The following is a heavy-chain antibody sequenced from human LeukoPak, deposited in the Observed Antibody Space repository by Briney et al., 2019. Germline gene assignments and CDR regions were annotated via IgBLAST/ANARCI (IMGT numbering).Heavy chain of an antibody. D-gene: IGHD3-10*01. J-gene: IGHJ4*02. Sequence: GESLKISCKGSGYIFTHNWLGWVRQMPGKGLEWMGIIYPGDSGTRYSPSFEGQVTISVDKSSSTAYLQWSSLKASDTAMYYCARQTRDGSGSRGYFFDFWGQGTLVTVSS. CDR3: ARQTRDGSGSRGYFFDF. CDR2: IYPGDSGT. V-gene: IGHV5-51*01. CDR1: GYIFTHNW.